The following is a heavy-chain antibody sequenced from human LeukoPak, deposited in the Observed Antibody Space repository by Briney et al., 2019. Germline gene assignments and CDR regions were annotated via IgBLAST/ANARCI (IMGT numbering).Heavy chain of an antibody. CDR3: AIDPNWGTHS. CDR1: GFTFSTYT. V-gene: IGHV3-23*01. CDR2: IGNNGGGI. Sequence: PGTSLRLSCAASGFTFSTYTMYWVRHPPGKRLEWVSIIGNNGGGIHYADSVKGRFTISRDNFKNALYLQMNSLRVEDTAVYYCAIDPNWGTHSWGQGVLVTVSS. J-gene: IGHJ4*02. D-gene: IGHD7-27*01.